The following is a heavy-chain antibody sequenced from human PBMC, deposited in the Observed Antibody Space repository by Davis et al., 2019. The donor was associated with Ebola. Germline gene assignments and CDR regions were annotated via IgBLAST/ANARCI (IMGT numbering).Heavy chain of an antibody. CDR1: GYTFTGYY. Sequence: ASVKVSCKASGYTFTGYYMHWVRQAPGKGLEWMGGFDPEDGETIYAQKFQGRVTMTEDTSTDTAYMELSSLRSEDTAVYYCASRTPDFDYWGQGTLVTVSS. CDR2: FDPEDGET. D-gene: IGHD2-2*01. CDR3: ASRTPDFDY. V-gene: IGHV1-24*01. J-gene: IGHJ4*02.